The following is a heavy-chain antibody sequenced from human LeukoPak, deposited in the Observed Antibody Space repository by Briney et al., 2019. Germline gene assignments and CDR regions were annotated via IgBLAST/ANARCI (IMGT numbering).Heavy chain of an antibody. CDR1: GYSFTSYW. Sequence: GESLKISCKGSGYSFTSYWIGWVRQMPGKGLEWMGIIYPGDSDTRYSPSFQGQVTISADKSISTAYLQWSSLKASDTAMYYCARSSRYRGPLQLNWFDPWGQGTLVTVSS. V-gene: IGHV5-51*01. CDR2: IYPGDSDT. CDR3: ARSSRYRGPLQLNWFDP. D-gene: IGHD6-13*01. J-gene: IGHJ5*02.